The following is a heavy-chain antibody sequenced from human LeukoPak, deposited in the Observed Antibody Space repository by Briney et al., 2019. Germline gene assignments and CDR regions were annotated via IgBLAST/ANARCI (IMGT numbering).Heavy chain of an antibody. CDR1: GGSISSGGYC. Sequence: SQTLFLTCTVSGGSISSGGYCWSWIRQHPGKGLEWIGYIYYSGSTYYNPSLKGRVTISVDTSKNQFSLKLSSVTAADTAVYYCARGEYQLLLGAFDIWGQGTMVTVSS. CDR2: IYYSGST. V-gene: IGHV4-31*03. CDR3: ARGEYQLLLGAFDI. J-gene: IGHJ3*02. D-gene: IGHD2-2*01.